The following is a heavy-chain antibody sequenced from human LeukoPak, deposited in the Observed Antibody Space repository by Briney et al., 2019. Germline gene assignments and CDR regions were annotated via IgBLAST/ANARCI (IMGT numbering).Heavy chain of an antibody. J-gene: IGHJ3*02. CDR1: GFTFSSYG. D-gene: IGHD7-27*01. V-gene: IGHV3-30*02. CDR3: ARDTYLLGMVAFDI. CDR2: IRYDGSNK. Sequence: GGSLRLSCAASGFTFSSYGMHWVRQAPGKGLEWVAFIRYDGSNKYYADSVKGRFTISRDNSKNTLYLQMNSLRAEDTAVYYCARDTYLLGMVAFDIWGQGTMVTVSS.